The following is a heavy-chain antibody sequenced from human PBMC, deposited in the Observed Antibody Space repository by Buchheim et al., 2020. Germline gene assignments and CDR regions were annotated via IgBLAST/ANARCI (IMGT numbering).Heavy chain of an antibody. V-gene: IGHV4-59*01. CDR2: IYYSGST. CDR3: ARTPGGVATIDY. D-gene: IGHD2-15*01. J-gene: IGHJ4*02. Sequence: QVQLQESGPGLVKPSETLSLTCTASGGSISSYYWSWIRQPPGKGLEWIGYIYYSGSTNYNPSLKSRVTISVDTSKNQFSLKVSSVTAAETAVYYCARTPGGVATIDYWGQGTL. CDR1: GGSISSYY.